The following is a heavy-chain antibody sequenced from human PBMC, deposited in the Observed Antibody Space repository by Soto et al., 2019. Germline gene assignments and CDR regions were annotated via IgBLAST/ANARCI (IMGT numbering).Heavy chain of an antibody. D-gene: IGHD5-18*01. CDR1: GYSFTSYW. CDR2: IDPSDSYT. J-gene: IGHJ6*02. CDR3: ARHVRVDTAMAGTPEYYYYYYGMDV. Sequence: PGESLKISCKGSGYSFTSYWISWVRQMPGKGLEWMGRIDPSDSYTNYSPSFQGHVTISADKSISTAYLQWSSLKASDTAMYYCARHVRVDTAMAGTPEYYYYYYGMDVWGQGTTVTVSS. V-gene: IGHV5-10-1*01.